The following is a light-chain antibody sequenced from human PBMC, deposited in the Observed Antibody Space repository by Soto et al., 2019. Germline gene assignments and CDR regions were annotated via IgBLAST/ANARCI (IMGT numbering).Light chain of an antibody. Sequence: DIQMTQSPSTLSASVGDRVTITCRASQSISSWLAWYQQKPGTAPNLLIYKASTLQGGVPSRFSGSGPGTEFTLTISSLQFDDSAIYYCQQYSDHSTLGQGTRVDIK. CDR1: QSISSW. CDR3: QQYSDHST. V-gene: IGKV1-5*03. CDR2: KAS. J-gene: IGKJ1*01.